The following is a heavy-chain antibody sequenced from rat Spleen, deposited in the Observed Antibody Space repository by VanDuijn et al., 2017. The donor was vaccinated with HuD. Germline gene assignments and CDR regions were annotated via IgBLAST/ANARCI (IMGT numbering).Heavy chain of an antibody. CDR3: EKVLTGSFDY. J-gene: IGHJ2*01. V-gene: IGHV5-29*01. CDR1: GFTFSDYG. D-gene: IGHD5-1*01. Sequence: EVQLVESGGGLVQPGRSLKVSCAASGFTFSDYGMAWVRQAPTKGLEWVATISTSGGSTYYRDSVKGQFTISKDTANSTLYLQMDSLRSEDTATYYCEKVLTGSFDYWGQGVMVTGSS. CDR2: ISTSGGST.